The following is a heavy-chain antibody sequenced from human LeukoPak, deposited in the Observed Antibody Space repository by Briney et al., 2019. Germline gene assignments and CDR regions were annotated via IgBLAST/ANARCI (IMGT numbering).Heavy chain of an antibody. CDR2: IYYSGST. CDR3: ARGPFHDFWSGYYSSYFDY. D-gene: IGHD3-3*01. CDR1: GGSISSYY. V-gene: IGHV4-59*12. J-gene: IGHJ4*02. Sequence: SETLSLTCTVSGGSISSYYWSWIRQHPGKGLEWIGYIYYSGSTYYNPSLKSRVTISVDTSKNQFSLKLSSVTAADTAVYYCARGPFHDFWSGYYSSYFDYWGQGTLVTVSS.